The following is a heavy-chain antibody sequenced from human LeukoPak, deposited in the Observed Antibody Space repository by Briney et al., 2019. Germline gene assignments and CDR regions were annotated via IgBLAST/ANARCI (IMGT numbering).Heavy chain of an antibody. V-gene: IGHV3-30*03. D-gene: IGHD5-18*01. Sequence: GRSLRLSCAASGFTFSXYGMHWVRQAPGKXXXXXXXXSXDGSNKXYXXXXXXXXTISRXNSKNTLYLQMNSLRAEDTAVYYCACGIPTHVDTAMADYWGQGTLVTVSS. CDR2: XSXDGSNK. CDR1: GFTFSXYG. J-gene: IGHJ4*02. CDR3: ACGIPTHVDTAMADY.